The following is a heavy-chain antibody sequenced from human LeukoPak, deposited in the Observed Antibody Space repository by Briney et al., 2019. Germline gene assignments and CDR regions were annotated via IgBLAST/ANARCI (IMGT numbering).Heavy chain of an antibody. D-gene: IGHD2-2*01. CDR1: GFTFSSYS. CDR2: ISSSSSYI. Sequence: PGGSLRLSCAASGFTFSSYSMNWVRQAPGKGLEWVSSISSSSSYIYYADSVKGRFTISRDNAKNTLYLQMNSLRAEDTAVYYCARDGSSTNLIGAFDIWGQGTMVTVSS. J-gene: IGHJ3*02. V-gene: IGHV3-21*01. CDR3: ARDGSSTNLIGAFDI.